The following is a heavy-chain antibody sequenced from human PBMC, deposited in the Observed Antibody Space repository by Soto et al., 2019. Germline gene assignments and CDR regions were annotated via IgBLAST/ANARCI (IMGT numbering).Heavy chain of an antibody. CDR2: IIHIFGTA. CDR1: GGTFSSYA. J-gene: IGHJ4*02. CDR3: GRGGYSYGWDYFDY. D-gene: IGHD5-18*01. Sequence: QVQLVQSGAEVKKPGSSVKVSCKASGGTFSSYAISWVRQAPGQGLEWMGGIIHIFGTANYAQKCQGRVTINADESTSTADMELSSLRSEDTGVYYCGRGGYSYGWDYFDYWGQGTLVSVSS. V-gene: IGHV1-69*01.